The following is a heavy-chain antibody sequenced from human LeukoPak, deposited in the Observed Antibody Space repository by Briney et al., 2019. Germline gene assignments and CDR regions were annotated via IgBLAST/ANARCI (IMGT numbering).Heavy chain of an antibody. D-gene: IGHD1-7*01. Sequence: IPSETLSLTCTVSGGSISGYYWSWIRQPPGKGLEWIGYVYYSGSTNYNPSLKSRVTISVDTSKNKFSLKLSSVTAADTAVYYCARLHPGTDWGQGTLVTVSS. V-gene: IGHV4-59*01. CDR1: GGSISGYY. CDR2: VYYSGST. CDR3: ARLHPGTD. J-gene: IGHJ4*02.